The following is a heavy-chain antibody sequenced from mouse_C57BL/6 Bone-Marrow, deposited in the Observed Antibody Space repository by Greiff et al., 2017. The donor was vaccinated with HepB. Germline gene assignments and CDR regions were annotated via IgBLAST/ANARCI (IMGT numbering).Heavy chain of an antibody. V-gene: IGHV1-20*01. CDR3: ARGQGFAY. J-gene: IGHJ3*01. CDR2: INPYNGDT. CDR1: GYSFTGYF. Sequence: EVKLMESGPELVKPGDSVKISCKASGYSFTGYFMNWVMQSHGKSLEWIGRINPYNGDTFYNQKFKGKATLTVDKSSSTAHMELRSLTSEDSAVYYCARGQGFAYWGQGTLVTVSA.